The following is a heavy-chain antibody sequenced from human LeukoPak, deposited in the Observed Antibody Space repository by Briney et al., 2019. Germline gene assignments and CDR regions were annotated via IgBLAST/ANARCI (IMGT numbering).Heavy chain of an antibody. Sequence: GGSLRLSCAASGFTFSSYWMSWVRQAPGNGLEWVANIKQEGSEKYYEDSVKGRFNISRDNDKNSLYLQKNSLRAEETAVYYCAREDITMVRGVIYYYYGMDVWGQGTTVTVSS. J-gene: IGHJ6*02. CDR2: IKQEGSEK. D-gene: IGHD3-10*01. CDR3: AREDITMVRGVIYYYYGMDV. CDR1: GFTFSSYW. V-gene: IGHV3-7*01.